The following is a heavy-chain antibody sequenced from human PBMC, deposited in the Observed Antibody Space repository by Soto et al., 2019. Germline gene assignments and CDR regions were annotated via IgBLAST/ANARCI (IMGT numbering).Heavy chain of an antibody. D-gene: IGHD3-10*01. CDR1: GFTFINYA. CDR2: LNGSGGST. J-gene: IGHJ4*02. V-gene: IGHV3-23*01. Sequence: GGSLRLSCASSGFTFINYAMTWVRQAPGKGLEWVSGLNGSGGSTSSADSVQGRFAISRDNSKNTLYLQMNSLRDGDTAVYYCARGFSAGKGSPPDYWGQGTLVTVSS. CDR3: ARGFSAGKGSPPDY.